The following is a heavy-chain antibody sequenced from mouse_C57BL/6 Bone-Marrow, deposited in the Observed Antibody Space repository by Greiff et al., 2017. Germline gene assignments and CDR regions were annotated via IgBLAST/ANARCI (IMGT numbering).Heavy chain of an antibody. J-gene: IGHJ2*01. CDR1: GFTFSSYG. CDR2: ISSGGSYT. V-gene: IGHV5-6*01. Sequence: EVKLVESGGDLVKPGGSLKLSCAASGFTFSSYGMSWVRQTPDKRLEWVATISSGGSYTYYTDSVKGRFTISRDNAKNTLYLQMSSLKSEDTAMYYCARRTYFDYWGQGTTLTVSS. CDR3: ARRTYFDY.